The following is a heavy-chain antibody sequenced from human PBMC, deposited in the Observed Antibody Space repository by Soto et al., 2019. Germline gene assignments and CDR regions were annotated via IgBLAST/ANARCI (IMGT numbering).Heavy chain of an antibody. CDR2: INPNSGGT. CDR1: GYTFTDYY. D-gene: IGHD1-26*01. V-gene: IGHV1-2*02. CDR3: AGSQGGSLDH. Sequence: QVQLVQSGAEVKKPGASVKVSCKASGYTFTDYYIQWVRQAPGQGLEWMGWINPNSGGTNSTQKFQGRVAMTRDTSISTAYMELTRLRSDDTAVYYCAGSQGGSLDHWGQGPLVTVSS. J-gene: IGHJ4*02.